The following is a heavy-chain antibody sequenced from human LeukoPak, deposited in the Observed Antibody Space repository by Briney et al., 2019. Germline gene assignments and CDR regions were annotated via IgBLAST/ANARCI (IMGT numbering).Heavy chain of an antibody. CDR3: ARPSSIREMSIIPFDH. D-gene: IGHD5-24*01. Sequence: GGSLRLSCSASGFTFSRYSMNWVRQAPGKGLQRVSYISSSRTTIYYADSVKGRFTISRDNAKNSLYLQVSSLRAEDTAVYYCARPSSIREMSIIPFDHWGQGTLVTVSS. CDR1: GFTFSRYS. V-gene: IGHV3-48*04. CDR2: ISSSRTTI. J-gene: IGHJ4*02.